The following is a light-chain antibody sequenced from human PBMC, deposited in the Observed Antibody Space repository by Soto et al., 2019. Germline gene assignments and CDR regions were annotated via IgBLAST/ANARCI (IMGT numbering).Light chain of an antibody. CDR1: QSFPSDY. CDR3: QPYGSTPRT. J-gene: IGKJ1*01. CDR2: GVF. V-gene: IGKV3-20*01. Sequence: EIVWTQSPCTLSLVTGDRAILSCSARQSFPSDYLAWYQHKPGQAPSLLLFGVFSMATGFPARFSGSGSGTDFTLTISRLEAEDVAVYCCQPYGSTPRTFGLGTQLE.